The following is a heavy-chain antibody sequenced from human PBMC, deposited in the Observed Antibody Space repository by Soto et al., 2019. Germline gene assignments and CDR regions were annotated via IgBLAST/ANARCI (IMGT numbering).Heavy chain of an antibody. J-gene: IGHJ5*02. D-gene: IGHD3-3*01. CDR1: GGSISSSSYY. CDR3: ASFGVASMNWFDP. Sequence: SETLSLTCTVSGGSISSSSYYWGWVRQHPGKGREWIGYIYYRGNTYYDPSVKSRVTILVDTSKHQFSLKLSSVTAADPAVYYCASFGVASMNWFDPWGQGTLVTVSS. V-gene: IGHV4-30-4*08. CDR2: IYYRGNT.